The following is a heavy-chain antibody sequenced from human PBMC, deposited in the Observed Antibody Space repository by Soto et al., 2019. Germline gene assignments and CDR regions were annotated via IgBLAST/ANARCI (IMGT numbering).Heavy chain of an antibody. J-gene: IGHJ3*01. V-gene: IGHV3-21*01. CDR3: ARGIATSSLVTFDV. Sequence: PGGSLRLSCAAPGFTFSSYIMHWVRQAPWKGLEWISTISSTSTNIYYADSVKGRFTISRDNPKNSLYLQMNSLRAEDMAVYYCARGIATSSLVTFDVWGQGTMMTVSS. CDR2: ISSTSTNI. D-gene: IGHD6-13*01. CDR1: GFTFSSYI.